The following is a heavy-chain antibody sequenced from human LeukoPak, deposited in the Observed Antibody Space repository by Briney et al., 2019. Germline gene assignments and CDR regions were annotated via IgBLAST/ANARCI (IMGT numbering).Heavy chain of an antibody. V-gene: IGHV3-30-3*01. J-gene: IGHJ4*02. CDR2: ISFDGSNK. D-gene: IGHD6-19*01. CDR3: ARGGTISRGWGYFDF. Sequence: PGRSLRLSCAASGFTFSSYAMHWVRQAPGKGLEWVAVISFDGSNKNYADSVTGRFTISRDTSKNTLYLQMNSLRAEDTAVYCCARGGTISRGWGYFDFWGRGTLVTVSS. CDR1: GFTFSSYA.